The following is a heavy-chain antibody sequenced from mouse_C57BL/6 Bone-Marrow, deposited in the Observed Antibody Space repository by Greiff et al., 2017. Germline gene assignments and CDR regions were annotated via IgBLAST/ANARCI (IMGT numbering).Heavy chain of an antibody. V-gene: IGHV5-6*01. J-gene: IGHJ1*03. CDR1: GFTFSSYG. D-gene: IGHD2-3*01. CDR3: ARHEWLLWYFDV. CDR2: ISSGGSYT. Sequence: EVQGVESGGDLVKPGGSLKLSCAASGFTFSSYGMSWVRQTPDKRLEWVATISSGGSYTYYPDSVKGRFTIARDNAKNTLYLQMSSLKSEDTAMYYCARHEWLLWYFDVWGTGTTVTVSS.